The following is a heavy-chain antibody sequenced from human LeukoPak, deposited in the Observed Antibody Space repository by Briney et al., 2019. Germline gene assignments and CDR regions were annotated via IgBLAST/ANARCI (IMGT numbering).Heavy chain of an antibody. D-gene: IGHD5-24*01. CDR1: GHTFTGYY. J-gene: IGHJ3*02. CDR3: ARVGDGLNDAFGI. V-gene: IGHV1-2*06. CDR2: INPNTCGT. Sequence: GASVKVSCKASGHTFTGYYMNWVRQAPGQGLEWLGRINPNTCGTNYAQNFQCRDTMTRDTSINTAYMELRRLRSDDTAVYYCARVGDGLNDAFGIWGQGTMVTVSS.